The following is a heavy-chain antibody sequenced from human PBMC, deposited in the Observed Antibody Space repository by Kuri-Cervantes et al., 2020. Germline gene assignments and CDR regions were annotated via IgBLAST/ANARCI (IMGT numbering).Heavy chain of an antibody. CDR2: IFYSGST. V-gene: IGHV4-61*01. Sequence: SETLSLTCTVSGGSVSSDNYYWSWIRQSPGKGLEWIGYIFYSGSTYYNPSLKSRVTMSVDTSKNQFSLKLSSVTAADTAVYYCARGPSYPWFDPWGQGTLVTVSS. J-gene: IGHJ5*02. CDR3: ARGPSYPWFDP. CDR1: GGSVSSDNYY.